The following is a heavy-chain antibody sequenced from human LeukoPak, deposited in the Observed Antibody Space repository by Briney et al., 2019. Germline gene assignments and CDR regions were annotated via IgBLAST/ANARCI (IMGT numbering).Heavy chain of an antibody. Sequence: PSETLSLTCTVSGGSISSYYWSWIRQPAGKGLEWIGRIYTSGSTNYNPSLKGRVTMSVDTSKNQFSLKLSSVTAADTAVYYCARDGVTMVRGVIRAHNWFDPWGQGTLVTVSS. CDR2: IYTSGST. V-gene: IGHV4-4*07. CDR1: GGSISSYY. CDR3: ARDGVTMVRGVIRAHNWFDP. D-gene: IGHD3-10*01. J-gene: IGHJ5*02.